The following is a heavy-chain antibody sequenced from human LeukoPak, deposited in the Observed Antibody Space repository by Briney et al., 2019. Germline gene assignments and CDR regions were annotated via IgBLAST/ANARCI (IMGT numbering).Heavy chain of an antibody. V-gene: IGHV3-33*01. J-gene: IGHJ6*02. CDR1: GFTFSSYG. CDR3: ASDPYYYYGMDV. Sequence: GGSLRLSCAASGFTFSSYGMHWARQAPGKGLEWVAVIWYDGSNKYYADSVKGRFTISRDNSKNTLYLQMNSLRAEDTAVYYCASDPYYYYGMDVWGQGTTVTVSS. CDR2: IWYDGSNK.